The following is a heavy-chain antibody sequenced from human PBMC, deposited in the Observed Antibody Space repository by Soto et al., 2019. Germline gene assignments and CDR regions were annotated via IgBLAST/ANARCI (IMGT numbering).Heavy chain of an antibody. CDR3: TRRSDLEQWLVRYYYMDV. D-gene: IGHD6-19*01. J-gene: IGHJ6*03. CDR2: IRSKANSYAT. CDR1: GFTFSGSA. Sequence: EVQLVESGGGLVQPGGSLKLSCAASGFTFSGSAMHWVRQASGKGLEWVGRIRSKANSYATAYAASVKGRFTISRDDSKNTAYLQMNSLKTEDTAVYYCTRRSDLEQWLVRYYYMDVWGKGTTVTVSS. V-gene: IGHV3-73*01.